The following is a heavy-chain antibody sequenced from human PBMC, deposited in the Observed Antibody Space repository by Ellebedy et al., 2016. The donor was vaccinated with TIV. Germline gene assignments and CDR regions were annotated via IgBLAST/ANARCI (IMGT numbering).Heavy chain of an antibody. CDR1: GFTVSSVY. Sequence: GESLKISCAASGFTVSSVYVSWVRQAPGKGLEWVSSITETGGNTYYADSVKGRFTISSDNSKDTLFLQMNSLRAEETAIYFCARDPVGVGPAFDVWGQGTMVTVSS. D-gene: IGHD4-23*01. V-gene: IGHV3-53*01. CDR2: ITETGGNT. CDR3: ARDPVGVGPAFDV. J-gene: IGHJ3*01.